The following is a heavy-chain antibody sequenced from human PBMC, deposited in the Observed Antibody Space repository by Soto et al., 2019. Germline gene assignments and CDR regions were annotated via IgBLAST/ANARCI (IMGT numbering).Heavy chain of an antibody. D-gene: IGHD6-13*01. CDR3: AKDGAIAAADYFFDY. Sequence: GGSLRLSCAASGFTFSNYAIHWVRQAPGKGLEWVAVIASDGKDKRYADSVKGRFTISRDNSKNTVYLQMNSLRGEDTAVYYCAKDGAIAAADYFFDYWGQGVWSPSPQ. J-gene: IGHJ4*02. CDR1: GFTFSNYA. V-gene: IGHV3-30*18. CDR2: IASDGKDK.